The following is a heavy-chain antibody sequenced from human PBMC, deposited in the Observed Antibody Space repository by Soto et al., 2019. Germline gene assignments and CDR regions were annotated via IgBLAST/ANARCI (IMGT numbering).Heavy chain of an antibody. D-gene: IGHD5-18*01. V-gene: IGHV4-31*03. CDR1: GGSISSGGYY. Sequence: QVQLQESGTGLVKPSQTLSLTCTVSGGSISSGGYYCSWIRQHPGKGLEWIGYIYYSGSTSYNPSLKSRVTTSVDTSKNQFSLKLSSVTAADTAVYYCARARYSYGPDYYSSGMDVWVQGTTVTVSS. J-gene: IGHJ6*02. CDR2: IYYSGST. CDR3: ARARYSYGPDYYSSGMDV.